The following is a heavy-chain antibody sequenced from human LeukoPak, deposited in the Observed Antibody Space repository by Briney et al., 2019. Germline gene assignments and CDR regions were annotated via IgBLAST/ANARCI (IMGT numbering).Heavy chain of an antibody. CDR1: GDSLNRGSYY. D-gene: IGHD2-21*02. CDR2: ISYRGTT. Sequence: PSETLSLTCTVFGDSLNRGSYYWSWIRQHSEGGLEWIGYISYRGTTFYNPSLKSRVSISGDTSKTQFSLNINSVTAADTAVYYCARMPRGVAVVTPYYFDSWGQGTLVTASS. CDR3: ARMPRGVAVVTPYYFDS. V-gene: IGHV4-31*03. J-gene: IGHJ4*02.